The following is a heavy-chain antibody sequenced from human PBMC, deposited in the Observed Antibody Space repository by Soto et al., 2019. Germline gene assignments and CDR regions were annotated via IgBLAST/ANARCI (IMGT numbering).Heavy chain of an antibody. CDR3: ARDRRGYSGYKGYYGMDV. V-gene: IGHV3-48*02. D-gene: IGHD5-12*01. CDR1: GFTFSSYS. J-gene: IGHJ6*02. Sequence: GGSLRLSCAASGFTFSSYSMNWVRQAPGKGLEWVSYISSSSSTIYYADSVKGRFTISRDNAKNSLYLQMNSLRDEDTAVYYCARDRRGYSGYKGYYGMDVWGQGTTVTVSS. CDR2: ISSSSSTI.